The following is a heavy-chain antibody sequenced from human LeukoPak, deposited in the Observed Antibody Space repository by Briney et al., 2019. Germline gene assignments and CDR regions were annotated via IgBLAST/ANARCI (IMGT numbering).Heavy chain of an antibody. CDR2: ISSNTSYR. V-gene: IGHV3-21*01. CDR3: ARGGDAGRYWYFDL. D-gene: IGHD7-27*01. J-gene: IGHJ2*01. CDR1: GFTFSSYN. Sequence: GGSLRLSCAASGFTFSSYNMNWARQAPGKGLEWVSSISSNTSYRYYADSVKGRFTVSRDNAKNSLYLQMNSLRAEDTAVYYCARGGDAGRYWYFDLWGRGTLVTVSS.